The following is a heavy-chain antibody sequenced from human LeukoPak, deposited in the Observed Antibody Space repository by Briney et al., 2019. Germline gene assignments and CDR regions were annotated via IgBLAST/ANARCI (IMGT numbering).Heavy chain of an antibody. J-gene: IGHJ3*02. CDR1: GDSVSSNSAA. Sequence: SQTLSLTCAISGDSVSSNSAAWNWIRQSPSRGLEWLGRTYYRSKWYNDYAVSVKSRITINPDTSKNQFSLQLNSVTPEDTAVYYCAREHAGTRITMINDAFDIWGQGTMVTVSS. CDR2: TYYRSKWYN. V-gene: IGHV6-1*01. CDR3: AREHAGTRITMINDAFDI. D-gene: IGHD3-22*01.